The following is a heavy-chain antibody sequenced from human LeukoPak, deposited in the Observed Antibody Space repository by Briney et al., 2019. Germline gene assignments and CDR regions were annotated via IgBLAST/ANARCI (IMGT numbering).Heavy chain of an antibody. CDR2: INSDGSST. CDR1: GFTFSSYW. Sequence: GGSLRLSCAASGFTFSSYWMHWVRQAPGKGLVWVSRINSDGSSTSYADSVKGRFTISRDNAKNTLHLQMNSLRAEDTAVYYCARVAGYYDFWSGLNWFDPWGQGTLVTVSS. V-gene: IGHV3-74*01. CDR3: ARVAGYYDFWSGLNWFDP. J-gene: IGHJ5*02. D-gene: IGHD3-3*01.